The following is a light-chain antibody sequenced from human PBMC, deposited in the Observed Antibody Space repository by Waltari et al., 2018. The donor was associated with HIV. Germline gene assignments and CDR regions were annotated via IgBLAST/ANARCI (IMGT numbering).Light chain of an antibody. CDR2: GNS. CDR1: SSNIGAGYA. J-gene: IGLJ1*01. CDR3: QSYDSSLSGYV. V-gene: IGLV1-40*01. Sequence: QSVLPQPPSVSGAPGQRVPISCTGSSSNIGAGYAVHWNQQLPGTAPKLLIYGNSNRPSGVPDRFSGSKSGTSASLAITGLQAEDEADYYCQSYDSSLSGYVFGTGTKVTVL.